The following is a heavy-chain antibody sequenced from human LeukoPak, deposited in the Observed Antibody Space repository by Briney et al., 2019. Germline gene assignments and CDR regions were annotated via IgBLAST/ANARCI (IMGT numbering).Heavy chain of an antibody. CDR2: ISYSGST. CDR1: GGSITSSNYY. Sequence: SETLSLTCSVSGGSITSSNYYWGWIRQPPGKGLEWIGSISYSGSTYYNPSLQGQVTISAGKSISTAYLQWSSLKASDTAMYYCARARTMVRGAATSFDYWGQGTLVTVSS. CDR3: ARARTMVRGAATSFDY. V-gene: IGHV4-39*07. J-gene: IGHJ4*02. D-gene: IGHD3-10*01.